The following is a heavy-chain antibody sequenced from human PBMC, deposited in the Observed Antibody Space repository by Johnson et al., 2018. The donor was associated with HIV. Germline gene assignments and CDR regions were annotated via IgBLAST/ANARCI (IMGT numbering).Heavy chain of an antibody. D-gene: IGHD6-19*01. CDR2: IWADGSNT. CDR1: GFSFSTYG. J-gene: IGHJ3*02. V-gene: IGHV3-33*06. CDR3: ANDLEEGQQWLIGAFDI. Sequence: QVQLVESGGGVVQTGRSLRLSCASSGFSFSTYGMHWVRQAPGKGLEWVAIIWADGSNTYYADSVKGRFTISRDNSKSTLYLQMNSLRAEDTAVYYCANDLEEGQQWLIGAFDIWGQGTMVTVSS.